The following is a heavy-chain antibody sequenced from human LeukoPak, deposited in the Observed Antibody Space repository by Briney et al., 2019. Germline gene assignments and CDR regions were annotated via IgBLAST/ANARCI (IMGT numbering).Heavy chain of an antibody. CDR2: IRSDGSST. CDR1: GFSFSAYI. CDR3: TRRYGGHSGWAGYHDS. V-gene: IGHV3-64*01. Sequence: GGSLRLSCVASGFSFSAYIMHWVRQAPGKGLEYVSAIRSDGSSTFYPNSVKGRFTVSRDNSKSTLYLQMGSLRAEDTAVYYCTRRYGGHSGWAGYHDSWGQGTLVTVSS. D-gene: IGHD6-19*01. J-gene: IGHJ4*02.